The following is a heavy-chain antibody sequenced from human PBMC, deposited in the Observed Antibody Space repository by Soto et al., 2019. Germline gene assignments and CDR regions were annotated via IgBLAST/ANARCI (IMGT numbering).Heavy chain of an antibody. J-gene: IGHJ4*02. Sequence: QITLKESGPTLVKPTQTLTLTCTFSGFSLSTRGVAVGWFRQPPGKALEWLALIYWDEDKWYNPSLKSRITITDDTSQNQLVLTMTNMDPVDTATYFCAHRPRGYAYYFDYGGQGTLVTVSS. CDR2: IYWDEDK. CDR3: AHRPRGYAYYFDY. V-gene: IGHV2-5*02. CDR1: GFSLSTRGVA. D-gene: IGHD5-12*01.